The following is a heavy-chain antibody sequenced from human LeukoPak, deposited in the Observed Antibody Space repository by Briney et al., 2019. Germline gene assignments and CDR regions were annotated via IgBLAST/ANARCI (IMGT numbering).Heavy chain of an antibody. Sequence: SETLSLTCTVSGGSISNYYWNWIRQPPGQGLEWIGYVTNSGTTKFNPSLKSRVTISRDTSKNQISLRLSSVTAADTAVYYCARAGFGLAPHRGTPFDYWGQGTLVTVSS. CDR3: ARAGFGLAPHRGTPFDY. D-gene: IGHD3-10*01. V-gene: IGHV4-59*12. CDR1: GGSISNYY. J-gene: IGHJ4*02. CDR2: VTNSGTT.